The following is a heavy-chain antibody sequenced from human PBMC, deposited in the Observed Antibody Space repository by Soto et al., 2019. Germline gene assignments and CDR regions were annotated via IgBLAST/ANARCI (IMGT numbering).Heavy chain of an antibody. D-gene: IGHD3-22*01. CDR1: GYTFTSYD. Sequence: AAVKVSCKASGYTFTSYDINWVRQAPVQGLEWMGWISAYTGNTNYAQKLQGRVTMTTDTSTSTAYMELRSLRSDDTAVYYCAKSFFYDSSGYPTLFDYWGQGTLVTVSS. J-gene: IGHJ4*02. CDR3: AKSFFYDSSGYPTLFDY. V-gene: IGHV1-18*04. CDR2: ISAYTGNT.